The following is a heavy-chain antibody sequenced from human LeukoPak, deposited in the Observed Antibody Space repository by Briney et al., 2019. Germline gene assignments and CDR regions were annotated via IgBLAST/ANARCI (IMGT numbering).Heavy chain of an antibody. J-gene: IGHJ4*02. CDR1: GYSFTSYW. D-gene: IGHD2-2*01. V-gene: IGHV5-51*01. CDR3: ARLVVVPAARLYYFDY. CDR2: IYPGDSDT. Sequence: NLGESLKISCKGSGYSFTSYWIGWVRQMPGKGLEWMGIIYPGDSDTRYSPSFQGQVTISADKSISTAYLQWSSLKASDTAMYYCARLVVVPAARLYYFDYWGQGTLVTVSS.